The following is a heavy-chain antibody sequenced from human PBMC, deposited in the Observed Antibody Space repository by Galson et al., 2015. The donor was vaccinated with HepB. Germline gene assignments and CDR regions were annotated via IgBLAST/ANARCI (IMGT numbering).Heavy chain of an antibody. J-gene: IGHJ4*02. D-gene: IGHD2/OR15-2a*01. Sequence: SLRLSCAASGFTLSTYTMNWVRQAPGKGLEWVSLISNTGRYTYYADSAKGRFTISRDIAKNSMYMEMNSLRAEDTAVYYCARDLSIGFDFWDQGTLVTVSS. CDR1: GFTLSTYT. CDR2: ISNTGRYT. CDR3: ARDLSIGFDF. V-gene: IGHV3-21*01.